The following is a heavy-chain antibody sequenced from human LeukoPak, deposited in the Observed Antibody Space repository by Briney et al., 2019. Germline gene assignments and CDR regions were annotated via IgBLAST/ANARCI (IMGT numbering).Heavy chain of an antibody. CDR3: AREERGVVVAATPEDDYYYYYMDV. CDR2: IYSGGST. D-gene: IGHD2-15*01. Sequence: PGGSLRLSCAASGFTVSSNYMSWVRQAPGKGLEWVSIIYSGGSTYYADSVKGRFTISRDNSKNTLYLQMNSLRAEDTAVYYCAREERGVVVAATPEDDYYYYYMDVWGKGTTVTISS. CDR1: GFTVSSNY. V-gene: IGHV3-53*01. J-gene: IGHJ6*03.